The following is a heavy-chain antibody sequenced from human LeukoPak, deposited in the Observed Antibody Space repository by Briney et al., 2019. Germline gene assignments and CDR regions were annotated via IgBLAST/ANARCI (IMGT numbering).Heavy chain of an antibody. J-gene: IGHJ4*02. CDR2: ISYDGSSR. V-gene: IGHV3-30-3*01. D-gene: IGHD1-1*01. CDR3: ARLVGWNYDY. CDR1: GFTFSTYA. Sequence: PGGSLRLSCAASGFTFSTYAMHWVSQAPGKGLDWVADISYDGSSRSYADSVRGRFIISRDNSKSTLYVEMNSLRAEDTAVYYCARLVGWNYDYWGQGTLVTVSS.